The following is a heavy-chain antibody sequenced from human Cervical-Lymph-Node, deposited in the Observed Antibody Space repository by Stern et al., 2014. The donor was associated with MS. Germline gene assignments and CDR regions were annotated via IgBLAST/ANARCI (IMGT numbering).Heavy chain of an antibody. D-gene: IGHD5-18*01. J-gene: IGHJ4*02. CDR3: AKDVGRFVDTAMEFGY. V-gene: IGHV3-23*04. CDR2: ISGSGGST. Sequence: EVQLVESGGGLVQPGGSLRLSCAASGFTFSSYAMSWVRQAPGKGLEWVSAISGSGGSTYYADSGKGRVNISRDNSKNTLYLQMNSLRAEDTAVYYCAKDVGRFVDTAMEFGYWCQGTLVTVSS. CDR1: GFTFSSYA.